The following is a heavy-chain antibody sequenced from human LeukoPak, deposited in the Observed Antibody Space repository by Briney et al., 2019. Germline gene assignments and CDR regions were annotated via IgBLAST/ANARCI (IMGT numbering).Heavy chain of an antibody. CDR1: GFTFDDYA. Sequence: PGGSLRLSCAASGFTFDDYAMHWVRQAPGKGLEWVSGISWNSGSIGYADSVKGRFTISRDNAKNSLYLQMNSLRAEDTALYYCARVPVSRGYSGYDSGTFDYWGQGTLVTVSS. V-gene: IGHV3-9*01. D-gene: IGHD5-12*01. CDR2: ISWNSGSI. J-gene: IGHJ4*02. CDR3: ARVPVSRGYSGYDSGTFDY.